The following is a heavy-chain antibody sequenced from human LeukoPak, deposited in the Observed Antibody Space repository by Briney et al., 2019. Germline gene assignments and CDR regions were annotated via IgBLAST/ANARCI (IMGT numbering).Heavy chain of an antibody. CDR1: GGSISSGNYY. CDR3: ARPSWSGPGGHAFDI. J-gene: IGHJ3*02. V-gene: IGHV4-61*02. CDR2: IYTSGST. Sequence: SQTLSLTCTVSGGSISSGNYYWSWIRQPAGKGLEWIGRIYTSGSTDYNPSLKSRVTISVDTSKNQFSLKLSSVTAADTAVYYCARPSWSGPGGHAFDIWGQGTMVTVSS. D-gene: IGHD3-3*01.